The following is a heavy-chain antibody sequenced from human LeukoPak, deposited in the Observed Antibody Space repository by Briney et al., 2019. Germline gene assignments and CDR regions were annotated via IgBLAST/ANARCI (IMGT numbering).Heavy chain of an antibody. D-gene: IGHD2-8*02. CDR1: GFTVSSHY. CDR2: IYSCGST. Sequence: GSLRLSCAASGFTVSSHYMSWVRQAPGKGLEWVSVIYSCGSTYYADSVKGRFTISRDNSKNTLYLQMVSLRAEDTAVFYCATDLVGTLGPFGAWGQGTLVTVSS. V-gene: IGHV3-66*01. CDR3: ATDLVGTLGPFGA. J-gene: IGHJ5*02.